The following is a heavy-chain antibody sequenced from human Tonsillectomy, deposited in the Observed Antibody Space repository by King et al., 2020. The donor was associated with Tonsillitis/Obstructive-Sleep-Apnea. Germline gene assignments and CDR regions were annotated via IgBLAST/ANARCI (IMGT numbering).Heavy chain of an antibody. CDR2: IYYSGST. CDR3: TRWVGGDYDAFII. V-gene: IGHV4-59*01. Sequence: QLQESGXGLVKPSETLSLTCTVSGGSISSYYWSWIRQPPGKGLEWIGYIYYSGSTNYNPSLKSRVTISVDTSKNQFSLKLSSVTSADTAVYYCTRWVGGDYDAFIILVQETMGTVSS. D-gene: IGHD2-21*02. J-gene: IGHJ3*02. CDR1: GGSISSYY.